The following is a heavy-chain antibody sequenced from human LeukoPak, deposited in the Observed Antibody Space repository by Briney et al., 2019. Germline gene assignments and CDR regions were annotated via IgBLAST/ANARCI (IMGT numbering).Heavy chain of an antibody. CDR1: GFTFSSYG. V-gene: IGHV3-30*18. J-gene: IGHJ4*02. CDR2: ISYDGSNK. D-gene: IGHD3-22*01. Sequence: GGSLRLSCAASGFTFSSYGMHWVRQAPGKGLEWVAVISYDGSNKYYADSVKGRFTISRDNSRNTLYLQMNSLRAEGTAVYYCAKEPTYDSSGYFDYWGQGTLVTVSS. CDR3: AKEPTYDSSGYFDY.